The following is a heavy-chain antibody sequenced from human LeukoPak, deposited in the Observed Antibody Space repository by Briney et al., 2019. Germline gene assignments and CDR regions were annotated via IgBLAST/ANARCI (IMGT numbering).Heavy chain of an antibody. Sequence: ASVKVSCKVSGYTLTELSMHWVRQAPGKGLEWMGGFDPEDGETIYAQKFQGRVTMTEDTSTDTAYMELSSLRSEDTAVYYCVPLYYYGSGKGIYAFDPWGQGTLVTVSS. D-gene: IGHD3-10*01. V-gene: IGHV1-24*01. CDR2: FDPEDGET. CDR3: VPLYYYGSGKGIYAFDP. J-gene: IGHJ5*02. CDR1: GYTLTELS.